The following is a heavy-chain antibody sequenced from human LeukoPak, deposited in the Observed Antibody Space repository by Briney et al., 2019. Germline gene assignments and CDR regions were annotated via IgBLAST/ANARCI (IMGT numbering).Heavy chain of an antibody. CDR2: IYHSGST. V-gene: IGHV4-38-2*02. J-gene: IGHJ4*02. Sequence: SETLSLTCTVSGYSISRGYSWGWIRQPPGKGLEWIGNIYHSGSTNYSPSLKSRVTISVDTSKNQFSLKLSSVTAADTAVYFCAREDYYNSGGYYLDYWGQGTLVTVSS. CDR3: AREDYYNSGGYYLDY. CDR1: GYSISRGYS. D-gene: IGHD3-22*01.